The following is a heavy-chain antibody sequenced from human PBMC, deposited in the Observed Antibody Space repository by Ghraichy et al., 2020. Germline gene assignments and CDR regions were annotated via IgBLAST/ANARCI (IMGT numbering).Heavy chain of an antibody. D-gene: IGHD3-9*01. CDR1: GFTFSSCA. CDR3: AKAYYDIFRYYYYYMDV. Sequence: GGSLRLSCAASGFTFSSCAMSWVRQAPGKGLEWVSAISGSGGSTYYADSVKGRFTISRDNSKNTLYLQMNSLRAEDTAVYYCAKAYYDIFRYYYYYMDVWGKGTTVTVSS. J-gene: IGHJ6*03. CDR2: ISGSGGST. V-gene: IGHV3-23*01.